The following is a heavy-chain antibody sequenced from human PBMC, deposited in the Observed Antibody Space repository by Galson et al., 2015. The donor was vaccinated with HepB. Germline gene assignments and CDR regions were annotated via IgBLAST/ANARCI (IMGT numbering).Heavy chain of an antibody. Sequence: SLRLSCAASGFTFNRNAMNWVRQAPGKGLEWVSSISGSGDTTYYAASVKGRFTVSRDNFKNTLYLQMNSLRVEDSAVYYCARGDSISATGTCDYWGQGTRVTVSS. CDR2: ISGSGDTT. CDR1: GFTFNRNA. CDR3: ARGDSISATGTCDY. J-gene: IGHJ4*02. V-gene: IGHV3-23*01. D-gene: IGHD1-1*01.